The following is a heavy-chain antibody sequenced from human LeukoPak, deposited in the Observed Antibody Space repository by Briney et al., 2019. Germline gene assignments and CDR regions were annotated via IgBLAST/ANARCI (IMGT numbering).Heavy chain of an antibody. D-gene: IGHD1-26*01. Sequence: SETLSLTCTVSGGSISSSSYYWGWIRQPPGKGLEWIGSIYYSGSTYYNPSLKSRVTISVDTSKNQFSLKLSSVTAADTAVYYCARVIVGKWEPPNWFDPWGQGTLVTVSS. CDR1: GGSISSSSYY. J-gene: IGHJ5*02. CDR3: ARVIVGKWEPPNWFDP. CDR2: IYYSGST. V-gene: IGHV4-39*07.